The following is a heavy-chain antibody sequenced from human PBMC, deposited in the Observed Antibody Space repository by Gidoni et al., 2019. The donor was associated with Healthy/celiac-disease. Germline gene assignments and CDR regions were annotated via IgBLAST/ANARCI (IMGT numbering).Heavy chain of an antibody. Sequence: EVQLVESGGGLVQPGGSLRLSCAAPGFTFSSYDMHWVRQATGKGPEWVSAISTAGDTYYPGSVKGRFTISRENAKNSLYLQMNSLRAGDTAVYYCARGFGSSNYGMDVWGQGTTVTVSS. CDR1: GFTFSSYD. J-gene: IGHJ6*02. CDR2: ISTAGDT. D-gene: IGHD6-6*01. V-gene: IGHV3-13*04. CDR3: ARGFGSSNYGMDV.